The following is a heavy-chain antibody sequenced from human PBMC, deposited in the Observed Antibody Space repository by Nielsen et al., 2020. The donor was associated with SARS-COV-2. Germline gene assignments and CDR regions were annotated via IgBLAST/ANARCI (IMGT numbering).Heavy chain of an antibody. CDR2: IWYDGSNK. J-gene: IGHJ4*02. CDR3: ARGPVGYCTNGVCYSEDHEIDY. CDR1: GFTFSSYG. Sequence: GGSLRLSCAASGFTFSSYGMHWVRQAPGKGLEWVAVIWYDGSNKYYADSVKGRFTISRDNSKNTLYLQMNSLRAEDTAVYYCARGPVGYCTNGVCYSEDHEIDYWGQGTLVTVSS. V-gene: IGHV3-33*01. D-gene: IGHD2-8*01.